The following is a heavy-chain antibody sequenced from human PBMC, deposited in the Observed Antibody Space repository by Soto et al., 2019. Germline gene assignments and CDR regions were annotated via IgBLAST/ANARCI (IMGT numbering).Heavy chain of an antibody. CDR1: GGIFSTYA. CDR3: ARDRDEYGPGNYYTRMDF. J-gene: IGHJ4*02. Sequence: QVQLVQSGAEVKKPGSSVKVSCKASGGIFSTYAISWLRQAPGQGLEWMGGIIPLFGTPNYAQRFQGRVTTTADASTNTACMELSRLRSEDTAVYYCARDRDEYGPGNYYTRMDFWGQGTLVTVSS. V-gene: IGHV1-69*01. D-gene: IGHD3-10*01. CDR2: IIPLFGTP.